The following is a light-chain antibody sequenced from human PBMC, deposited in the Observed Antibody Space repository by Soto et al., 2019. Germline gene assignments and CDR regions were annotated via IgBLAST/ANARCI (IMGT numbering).Light chain of an antibody. CDR1: QSINNR. J-gene: IGKJ1*01. Sequence: DIQMTQSPSTLSASVRDRVTITCRASQSINNRWDWYQQKPGIAPILLIYKASSLQSGVPSRFSGSVSGTEFNFTISSLQPADFATYYCQQDNTYPWTFDNGTKVEI. CDR3: QQDNTYPWT. V-gene: IGKV1-5*03. CDR2: KAS.